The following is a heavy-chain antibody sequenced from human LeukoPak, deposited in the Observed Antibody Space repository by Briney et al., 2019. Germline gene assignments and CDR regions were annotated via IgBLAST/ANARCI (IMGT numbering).Heavy chain of an antibody. V-gene: IGHV3-53*01. J-gene: IGHJ3*02. CDR3: ARDRTYYDFWSGEDAFDI. CDR1: GFTVSSNY. Sequence: PGGSLRLSCAASGFTVSSNYMSWVRQAPGKGLEWVSVIYSGGSTYYADSVKGRFTISRDNSKNTLYLQMNSLRADDTAVYYCARDRTYYDFWSGEDAFDIWGQGTMVTVSS. D-gene: IGHD3-3*01. CDR2: IYSGGST.